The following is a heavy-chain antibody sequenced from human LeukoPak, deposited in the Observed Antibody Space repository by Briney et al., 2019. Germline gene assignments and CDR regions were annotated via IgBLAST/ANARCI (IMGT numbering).Heavy chain of an antibody. CDR2: IIPIFGTA. Sequence: SVKVSCKASGGTFSSYAISWVRQAPGQGLEWMGGIIPIFGTANYAQKFQGRVTITADESTSTAYMELSSLRSEDTAVYCCARCLYDYVWGSYRTWGQGTLVTVSS. V-gene: IGHV1-69*13. CDR1: GGTFSSYA. J-gene: IGHJ5*02. D-gene: IGHD3-16*02. CDR3: ARCLYDYVWGSYRT.